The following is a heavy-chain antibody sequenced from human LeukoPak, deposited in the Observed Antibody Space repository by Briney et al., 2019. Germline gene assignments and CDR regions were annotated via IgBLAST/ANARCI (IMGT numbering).Heavy chain of an antibody. V-gene: IGHV3-33*01. Sequence: GGSLRLSCAASGFTFSSYGMHWVRQAPGKGLEWVAVIWYDGSNKYYADSVKGRFTISRDNSKNTLYLQMNSLRAEDTAVYYCARATYYYSKTYYYYYMDVWGKGTTVTVSS. CDR1: GFTFSSYG. J-gene: IGHJ6*03. CDR3: ARATYYYSKTYYYYYMDV. D-gene: IGHD3-10*01. CDR2: IWYDGSNK.